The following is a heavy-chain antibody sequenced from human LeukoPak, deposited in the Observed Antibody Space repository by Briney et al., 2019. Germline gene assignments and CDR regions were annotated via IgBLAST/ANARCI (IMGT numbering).Heavy chain of an antibody. CDR3: ARDSTAYYYDSSGGAFDI. Sequence: PSETLSLTCTVSGGSISSGDYYWSWIRQPPGKGLEWIGYIYYSGSTYYNPSLKSRVTISVDTSKNQFSLKLSSVTAADTAVYYCARDSTAYYYDSSGGAFDIWGQGTMVTVSS. V-gene: IGHV4-30-4*01. J-gene: IGHJ3*02. CDR1: GGSISSGDYY. CDR2: IYYSGST. D-gene: IGHD3-22*01.